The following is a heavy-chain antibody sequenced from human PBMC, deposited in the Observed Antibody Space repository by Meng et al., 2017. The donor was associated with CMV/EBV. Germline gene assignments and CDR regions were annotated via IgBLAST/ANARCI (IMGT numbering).Heavy chain of an antibody. CDR3: ASDGVDIVDSPDSRSYYYYGMDV. V-gene: IGHV3-53*01. J-gene: IGHJ6*02. CDR1: GFTVSSNY. Sequence: GESLKISCAASGFTVSSNYMSWVRQAPGKGLEWVSVIYSGGSTYYADSVKGRFTISRDNSKNTLYLQMNSLRAEDTAVYYCASDGVDIVDSPDSRSYYYYGMDVWGQGTTVTVSS. CDR2: IYSGGST. D-gene: IGHD2-15*01.